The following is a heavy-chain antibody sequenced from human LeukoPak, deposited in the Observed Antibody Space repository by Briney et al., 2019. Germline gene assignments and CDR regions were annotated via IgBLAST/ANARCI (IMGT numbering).Heavy chain of an antibody. CDR2: ISGSGGST. D-gene: IGHD2-15*01. Sequence: GGSLRLSCAASGFTFSSYAMSWVRQAPGKGLEWVSGISGSGGSTYYADSVKGRFTISRDNSKNTLYLQMNSLRAEDTAVYYCAKDRWASCSGDSCYSSFGYWGQGTLVTVSS. CDR3: AKDRWASCSGDSCYSSFGY. CDR1: GFTFSSYA. J-gene: IGHJ4*02. V-gene: IGHV3-23*01.